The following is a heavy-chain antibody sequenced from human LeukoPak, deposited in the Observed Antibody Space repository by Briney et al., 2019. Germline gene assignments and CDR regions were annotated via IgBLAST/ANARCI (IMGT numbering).Heavy chain of an antibody. D-gene: IGHD6-19*01. J-gene: IGHJ4*02. Sequence: SETLSLTCTVAAGSISNHYWSWMRQSPGKGLEWIAYIFYTGSYNYNPSLKSRVYISVDTSKNQFSLNLTSVTAADTAVYYCARGRSSLDHWGQGTLVTVSS. V-gene: IGHV4-59*11. CDR2: IFYTGSY. CDR1: AGSISNHY. CDR3: ARGRSSLDH.